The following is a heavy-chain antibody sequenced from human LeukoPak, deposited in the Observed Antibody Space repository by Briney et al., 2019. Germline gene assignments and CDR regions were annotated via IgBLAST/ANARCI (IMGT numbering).Heavy chain of an antibody. CDR3: AKPFEITYYYDVRPPLDI. Sequence: GRSLRLSCAASGFTFSSYGMHWVRQAPGKGLEWVAVISYDGSNKYYADSVKGRFTISRDNSKNTLYLQMNSLRAEDTAVYYCAKPFEITYYYDVRPPLDIWGQGTMVTVSS. D-gene: IGHD3-22*01. CDR2: ISYDGSNK. CDR1: GFTFSSYG. V-gene: IGHV3-30*18. J-gene: IGHJ3*02.